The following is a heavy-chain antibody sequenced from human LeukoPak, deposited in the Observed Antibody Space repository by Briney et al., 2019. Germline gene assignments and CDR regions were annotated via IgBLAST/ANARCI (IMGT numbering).Heavy chain of an antibody. V-gene: IGHV3-7*01. J-gene: IGHJ3*02. CDR1: GFMFSKYW. Sequence: PGGSLRLSCAASGFMFSKYWMTWVRQAPGKGLEWVANIKRDGSAIHYVDSVKGRFTISRDNSKNTLYLQMNSLRAEDTAVYYCARDLIAAASNAFDIWGQGTMVTVSS. CDR3: ARDLIAAASNAFDI. D-gene: IGHD6-13*01. CDR2: IKRDGSAI.